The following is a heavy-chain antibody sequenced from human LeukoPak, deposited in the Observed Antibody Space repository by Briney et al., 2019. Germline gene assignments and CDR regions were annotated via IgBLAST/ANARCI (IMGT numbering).Heavy chain of an antibody. V-gene: IGHV3-23*01. Sequence: GGSLRLSCAASGFTFNTFAMNWVRQAPGKGLEWVSGISGSGGATYYADSVKGRFTISRDNSKNTLYLQMNSLRAEDTAVYFCAKEVPPAWRFDFWGQGTLVTVSS. CDR1: GFTFNTFA. CDR2: ISGSGGAT. J-gene: IGHJ4*02. CDR3: AKEVPPAWRFDF. D-gene: IGHD2-2*01.